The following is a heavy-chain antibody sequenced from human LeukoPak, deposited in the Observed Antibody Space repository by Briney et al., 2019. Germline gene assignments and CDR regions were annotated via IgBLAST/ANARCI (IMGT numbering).Heavy chain of an antibody. V-gene: IGHV4-59*01. Sequence: SETLSLTCTVSGGSISSYYWSWIRQPPGKGLEWIGYIYYSGSTNYNPSLKSRVTISVDTSKNQFSLKLSSVTAADTAVYYCARASGYQTYFDYWGQGTLVTVSS. CDR2: IYYSGST. CDR3: ARASGYQTYFDY. D-gene: IGHD3-22*01. J-gene: IGHJ4*02. CDR1: GGSISSYY.